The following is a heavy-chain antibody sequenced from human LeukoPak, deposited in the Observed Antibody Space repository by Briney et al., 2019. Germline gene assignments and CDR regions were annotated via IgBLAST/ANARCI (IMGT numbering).Heavy chain of an antibody. Sequence: SETLCLTCTVSGGSISSYYWSWIRQPAGKGLEWIGRIYTSGSTNYNPSLKSRVTMSVDTSKNQFSLKLSSVTAADTAVYYCARTYSSSWYGNWFDPWGQGTLVTVSS. D-gene: IGHD6-13*01. J-gene: IGHJ5*02. CDR2: IYTSGST. V-gene: IGHV4-4*07. CDR1: GGSISSYY. CDR3: ARTYSSSWYGNWFDP.